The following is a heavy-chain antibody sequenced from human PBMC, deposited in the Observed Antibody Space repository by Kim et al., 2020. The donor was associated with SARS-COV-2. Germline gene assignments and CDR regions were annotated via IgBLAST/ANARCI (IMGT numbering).Heavy chain of an antibody. J-gene: IGHJ4*02. Sequence: NSNPSLKSRVTITVDTSKNQFSLKLSSVTAADTAVYYCASFYDSSGYYYWGQGTLVTVSS. D-gene: IGHD3-22*01. CDR3: ASFYDSSGYYY. V-gene: IGHV4-34*01.